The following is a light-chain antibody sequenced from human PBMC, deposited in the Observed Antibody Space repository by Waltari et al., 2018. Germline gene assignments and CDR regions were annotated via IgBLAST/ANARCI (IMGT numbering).Light chain of an antibody. J-gene: IGLJ3*02. CDR2: DVT. V-gene: IGLV2-14*03. Sequence: QSDLTQPASVSGSPGQSVTISCTGTSSDSVDYDFVSCYQQHPGKAPTLIIFDVTTRPSGVSNRFSGSKSGSTASLTISGLQAEDEADYFCSSYPRTGTWLFGGGTKLTVL. CDR3: SSYPRTGTWL. CDR1: SSDSVDYDF.